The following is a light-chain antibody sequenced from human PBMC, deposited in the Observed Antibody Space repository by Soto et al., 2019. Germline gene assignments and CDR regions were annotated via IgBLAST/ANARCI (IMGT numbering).Light chain of an antibody. Sequence: DIQMTQSPSTLSASVGDRVTITCRASQSISSWLAWYQQKPGKAPKLLIYDASSLESGVPSRFSGSGSGKEFTLTISSLQPDDFATYYIQQYNSYSPWTFGKGTKVEIK. J-gene: IGKJ1*01. CDR2: DAS. V-gene: IGKV1-5*01. CDR1: QSISSW. CDR3: QQYNSYSPWT.